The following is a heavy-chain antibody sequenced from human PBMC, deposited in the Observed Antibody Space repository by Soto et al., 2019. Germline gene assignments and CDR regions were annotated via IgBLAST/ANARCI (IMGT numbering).Heavy chain of an antibody. J-gene: IGHJ4*02. CDR3: ARGPQAGIAAAGTYFGY. Sequence: SETLSLTCAVYGGSFSGYYWSWIRQPPGKGLEWIGEINHSGSTNYNPSLKSRVTISVDTSKNQFSLKLSSVTAADTAVYYCARGPQAGIAAAGTYFGYWGQGTLVTVSS. CDR1: GGSFSGYY. D-gene: IGHD6-13*01. V-gene: IGHV4-34*01. CDR2: INHSGST.